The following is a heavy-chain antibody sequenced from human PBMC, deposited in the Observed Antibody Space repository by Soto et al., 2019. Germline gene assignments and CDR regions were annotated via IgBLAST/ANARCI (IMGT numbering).Heavy chain of an antibody. D-gene: IGHD3-22*01. CDR2: IIPIFGTA. CDR3: ARANYYDSSGYYYYYYYMDV. V-gene: IGHV1-69*13. Sequence: ASVKVSCKASGGTFSSYAISWVRQAPGQGLEWMGGIIPIFGTANYAQKFQGRVTITADEPTSTAYMELSSLRSEDTAVYYCARANYYDSSGYYYYYYYMDVWGKGTTVTVSS. CDR1: GGTFSSYA. J-gene: IGHJ6*03.